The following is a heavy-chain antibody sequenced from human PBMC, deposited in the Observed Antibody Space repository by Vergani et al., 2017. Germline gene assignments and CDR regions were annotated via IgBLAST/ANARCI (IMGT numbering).Heavy chain of an antibody. CDR1: GGSFSGYY. V-gene: IGHV4-34*11. D-gene: IGHD6-19*01. CDR3: ASMAYSSGWYSSPEGMDV. Sequence: QVQLQQWGAGLLKPSETLSLTCAVYGGSFSGYYWSWIRQPPGKGLEWIGYIYYSGSTNYNPSLKSRVTISVDTSKNQFSLKLSSVTAADTAVYYCASMAYSSGWYSSPEGMDVWGQGTTVTVSS. J-gene: IGHJ6*02. CDR2: IYYSGST.